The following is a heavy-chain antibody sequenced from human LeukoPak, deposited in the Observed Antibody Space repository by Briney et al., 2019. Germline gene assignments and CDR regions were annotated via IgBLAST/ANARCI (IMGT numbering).Heavy chain of an antibody. CDR3: ARVPRNASSWEVDY. V-gene: IGHV3-30*04. Sequence: PGGSLRLSCAASGLAFSSYAFHWVRQAPGKRLEWVAIISYDGTDKYYGGSVKGRFTISRDNSKNTLYLQMNSLRAEDTAVYYCARVPRNASSWEVDYWGQGTLVTVSS. CDR1: GLAFSSYA. CDR2: ISYDGTDK. D-gene: IGHD6-13*01. J-gene: IGHJ4*02.